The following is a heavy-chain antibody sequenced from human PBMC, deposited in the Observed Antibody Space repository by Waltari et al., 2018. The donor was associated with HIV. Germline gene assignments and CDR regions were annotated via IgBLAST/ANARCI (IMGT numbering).Heavy chain of an antibody. J-gene: IGHJ4*02. V-gene: IGHV4-31*03. CDR3: VRGVYCGGACYSGADY. D-gene: IGHD2-21*02. CDR2: MQLNGNT. CDR1: GGSLSSGMYY. Sequence: QVQLQESGPGLVKPSQTLSLTCTVSGGSLSSGMYYWTWIRQRPGRGMEWSGYMQLNGNTLYNPSLRSRIVMLLDTSKNQVSLKLTSVTVADTAVYYCVRGVYCGGACYSGADYWGQGTLVTVSS.